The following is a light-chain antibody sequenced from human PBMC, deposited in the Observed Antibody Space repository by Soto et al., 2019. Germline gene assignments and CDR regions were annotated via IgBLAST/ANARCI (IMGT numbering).Light chain of an antibody. CDR1: QTVRGIY. CDR3: QQFGSAPERT. J-gene: IGKJ1*01. V-gene: IGKV3-20*01. Sequence: PGERATVSCRASQTVRGIYLAWYQQKPGQAPRLLIYGGSSRATGIPDRFSGSGSGTDFTLTISRLEPEDFAVYYCQQFGSAPERTFGQGTKVEI. CDR2: GGS.